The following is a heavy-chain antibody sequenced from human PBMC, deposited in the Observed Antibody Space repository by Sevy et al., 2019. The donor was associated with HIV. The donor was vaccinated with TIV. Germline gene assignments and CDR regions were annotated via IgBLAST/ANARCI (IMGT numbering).Heavy chain of an antibody. Sequence: GGSLRLSCVASGFTFSDYAMSWVRQAPGKGLEWVSSLFGGGHGASYADSVKGRFIISSDNSRNTLSLQLNSLRAEDAAVYYCAKMEGLLVSEYYFNYWGQRIVVTVSS. CDR3: AKMEGLLVSEYYFNY. CDR1: GFTFSDYA. J-gene: IGHJ4*02. V-gene: IGHV3-23*01. D-gene: IGHD6-13*01. CDR2: LFGGGHGA.